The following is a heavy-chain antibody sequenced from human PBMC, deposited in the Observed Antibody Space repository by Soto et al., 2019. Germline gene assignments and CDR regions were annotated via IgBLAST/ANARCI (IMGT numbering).Heavy chain of an antibody. V-gene: IGHV3-33*01. Sequence: PGGSLRLSCAASGFTFSSYGMHWVRQAPGKGLEWVAVLWYDGSNKYYADSVKGRFTISRDNSKNTLYLQMNSLRAEDTAVYYCARDLGLSGYYDSSGPGYYYGMDVWGQGTTVTVSS. J-gene: IGHJ6*02. CDR3: ARDLGLSGYYDSSGPGYYYGMDV. CDR1: GFTFSSYG. CDR2: LWYDGSNK. D-gene: IGHD3-22*01.